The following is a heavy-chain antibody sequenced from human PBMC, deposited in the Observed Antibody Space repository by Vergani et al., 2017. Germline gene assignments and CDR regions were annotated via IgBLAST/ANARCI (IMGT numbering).Heavy chain of an antibody. CDR1: GFTFSNSA. J-gene: IGHJ4*02. Sequence: VHLVESGGGVVQPGRSLTLSCVASGFTFSNSAMSWVRQTSGKGLEWVSAISGHGDRTYYADSVKGRFTISRDNSKNTVYLQMNSLKAEDRATYYCAREERSNTSPFVGDWGQGTLVTV. CDR2: ISGHGDRT. CDR3: AREERSNTSPFVGD. V-gene: IGHV3-23*04. D-gene: IGHD2/OR15-2a*01.